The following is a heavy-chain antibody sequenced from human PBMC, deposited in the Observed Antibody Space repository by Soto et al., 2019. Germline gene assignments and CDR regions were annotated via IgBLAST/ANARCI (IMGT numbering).Heavy chain of an antibody. CDR2: ISSSSSTI. D-gene: IGHD1-26*01. CDR1: GFTLRNSR. J-gene: IGHJ3*02. V-gene: IGHV3-48*01. CDR3: ARDCGYSGSPGIDAFDI. Sequence: PGGSLRLSCAASGFTLRNSRMSWVRQAPGKGLEWVSYISSSSSTIYYADSVKGRFTISRDNAKNSLYLQMNSLRAEDTAVYYCARDCGYSGSPGIDAFDIWGQGTMVTVSS.